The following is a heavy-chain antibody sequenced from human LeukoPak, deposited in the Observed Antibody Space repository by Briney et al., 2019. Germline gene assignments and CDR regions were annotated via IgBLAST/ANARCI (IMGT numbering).Heavy chain of an antibody. CDR2: IYYSGST. CDR3: ARHRGHYDSSGHYADY. J-gene: IGHJ4*02. D-gene: IGHD3-22*01. Sequence: PSETLSLTCTVSGGSISTSPYYWGWIRQPPGKGLEWIGTIYYSGSTYYNSSLKSRVTISVDTSKNQFSLRLTSVTAADTAVYYCARHRGHYDSSGHYADYWGQGTLLTVSS. V-gene: IGHV4-39*01. CDR1: GGSISTSPYY.